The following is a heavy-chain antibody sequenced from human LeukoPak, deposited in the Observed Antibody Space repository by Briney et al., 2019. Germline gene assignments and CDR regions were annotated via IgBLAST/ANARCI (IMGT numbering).Heavy chain of an antibody. CDR2: ISSNGGST. Sequence: GGSLRLSCAASGFTFSSYAMHWVRQAPGKGLEYVSAISSNGGSTYYANSVKGRFTISRDNSKNTLYLQMGSLRAEDMAVYYCARVRVPHEFYYMDVWGKGTTVTVSS. CDR1: GFTFSSYA. J-gene: IGHJ6*03. CDR3: ARVRVPHEFYYMDV. V-gene: IGHV3-64*01.